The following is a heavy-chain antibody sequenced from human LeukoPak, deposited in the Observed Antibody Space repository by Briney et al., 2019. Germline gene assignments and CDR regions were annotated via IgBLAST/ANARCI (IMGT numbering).Heavy chain of an antibody. CDR3: ARGTAATAGIDY. V-gene: IGHV3-74*01. CDR2: INTDGSSP. Sequence: SGGSLRPSCAASEFTFGDYWMHWVRQVPGKGLVWVSHINTDGSSPTYGDSAKGRFTVSRDNAKNTLFLQMNRLRVEDTAVYYCARGTAATAGIDYWGQGTLVTVSS. D-gene: IGHD6-13*01. CDR1: EFTFGDYW. J-gene: IGHJ4*02.